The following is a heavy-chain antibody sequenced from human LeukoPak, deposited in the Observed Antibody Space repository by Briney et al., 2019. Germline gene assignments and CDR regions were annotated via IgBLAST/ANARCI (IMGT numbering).Heavy chain of an antibody. J-gene: IGHJ4*02. CDR1: GGSFSVYY. D-gene: IGHD3-10*01. Sequence: SETLSLTCAVYGGSFSVYYWSWIRQPPGRGLEWIGYIYYSGSTNYNPSLKSRVTISVDSSKNQFSLKLSSVTAADTAVYYCASLTMGNHNDYWGQGTLVTVSS. CDR3: ASLTMGNHNDY. CDR2: IYYSGST. V-gene: IGHV4-59*01.